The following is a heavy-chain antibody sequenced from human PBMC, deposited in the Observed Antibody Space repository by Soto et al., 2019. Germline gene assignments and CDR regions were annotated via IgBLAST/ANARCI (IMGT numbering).Heavy chain of an antibody. D-gene: IGHD3-22*01. J-gene: IGHJ1*01. Sequence: QAQLEQSGAEVKKPGASVKVSCKASGYVFTSYDIDWVRQAPGQGLEWLGWMNANTGETGYAQKFQGRVAMTRDRSMSTAYMELSSLTSDDTAVYYWARGHSSGKSKQLHSFFQLWGQGSLVSVSS. CDR1: GYVFTSYD. CDR2: MNANTGET. CDR3: ARGHSSGKSKQLHSFFQL. V-gene: IGHV1-8*01.